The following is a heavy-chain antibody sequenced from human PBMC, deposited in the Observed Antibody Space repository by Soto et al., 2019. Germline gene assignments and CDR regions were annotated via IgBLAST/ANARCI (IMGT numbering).Heavy chain of an antibody. CDR3: ARQTDYNILTCDFYYFDY. V-gene: IGHV5-51*01. Sequence: GESLDIPCKSSGYSFTDYWIGWVRQMPGQGQECVGNFYPGDSDARYRPSFQRQDTISVHTSVNTAFLSGNSLTASDTAMYYCARQTDYNILTCDFYYFDYWGQGSLVTVSS. J-gene: IGHJ4*02. D-gene: IGHD3-9*01. CDR1: GYSFTDYW. CDR2: FYPGDSDA.